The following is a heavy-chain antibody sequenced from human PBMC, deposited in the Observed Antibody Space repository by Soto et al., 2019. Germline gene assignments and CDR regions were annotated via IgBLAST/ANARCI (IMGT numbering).Heavy chain of an antibody. D-gene: IGHD6-13*01. CDR2: IYPGDSET. CDR3: ARRRAGNPDDWFDP. V-gene: IGHV5-51*01. Sequence: PGESLKISCKGSGYSVTSYWIGWVRQMPGKGLEWMGIIYPGDSETKYSPSFQGQVTISADKSINTAYLQWISLKASDTAMYYCARRRAGNPDDWFDPWGQGTLVTVSS. CDR1: GYSVTSYW. J-gene: IGHJ5*02.